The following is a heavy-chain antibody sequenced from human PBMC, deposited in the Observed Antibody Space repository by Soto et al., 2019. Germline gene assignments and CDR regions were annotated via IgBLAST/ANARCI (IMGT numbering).Heavy chain of an antibody. Sequence: SETLSLTCTVSGGSISSYYWSWIRQPPGKGLEWIGYIYYSGSTNYNPSLKSRVTISVDTSKNQFSLKLSSVTAADTAVYYCARHGWGDCTNGVCSYYYYYMDVWGKGTTVTVSS. D-gene: IGHD2-8*01. CDR1: GGSISSYY. J-gene: IGHJ6*03. CDR2: IYYSGST. CDR3: ARHGWGDCTNGVCSYYYYYMDV. V-gene: IGHV4-59*08.